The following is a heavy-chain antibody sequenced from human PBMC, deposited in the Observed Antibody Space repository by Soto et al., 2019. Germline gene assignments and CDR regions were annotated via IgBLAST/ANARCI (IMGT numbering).Heavy chain of an antibody. D-gene: IGHD3-3*01. J-gene: IGHJ4*02. V-gene: IGHV3-21*01. CDR2: ISSSSSYI. CDR1: GFTFSSYS. CDR3: ARIESIKIFGPTNY. Sequence: GGSLRLSCAASGFTFSSYSMNWVRQAPGKGLEWVSSISSSSSYIYYADSVRGRFTISRDNAKNSLYLQMNSLRAEDTAVYYCARIESIKIFGPTNYWGQGTLVTVSS.